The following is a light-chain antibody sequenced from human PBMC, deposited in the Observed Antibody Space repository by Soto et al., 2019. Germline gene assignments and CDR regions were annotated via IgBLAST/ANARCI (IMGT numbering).Light chain of an antibody. V-gene: IGKV3-20*01. CDR1: QSVSSSY. CDR2: GAS. Sequence: EIVLTQSPGTLSLSPGERATLSCRASQSVSSSYLAWYQQKPGQAPRLLIYGASSRATGIPDRFSGSGSGTDFTLTISRLEPEDFAVYYCQQYGSSPTTFGGGTKVVIK. CDR3: QQYGSSPTT. J-gene: IGKJ4*01.